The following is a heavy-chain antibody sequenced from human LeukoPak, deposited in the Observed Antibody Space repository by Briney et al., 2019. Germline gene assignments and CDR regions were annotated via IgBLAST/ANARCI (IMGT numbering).Heavy chain of an antibody. J-gene: IGHJ4*02. V-gene: IGHV5-10-1*01. Sequence: NLGESLNISCKGSGYSFTSYWITWVRQMPGKGLEWKGRIDPSESYTNYSPSFQGHVTISADKSITTAYLQWSSLKASDTAMYYCARLEGGVIVDYWGQGTLVTVSS. CDR3: ARLEGGVIVDY. CDR2: IDPSESYT. CDR1: GYSFTSYW. D-gene: IGHD3-16*02.